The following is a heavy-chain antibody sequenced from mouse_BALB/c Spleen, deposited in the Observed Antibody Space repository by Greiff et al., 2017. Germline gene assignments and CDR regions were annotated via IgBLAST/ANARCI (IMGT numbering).Heavy chain of an antibody. J-gene: IGHJ3*01. CDR2: IDTSDSYT. CDR3: ASGTTVVDSPAA. CDR1: GYTFTDYW. D-gene: IGHD1-1*01. Sequence: QVQLQQPGAELVMPGASVKMSCKASGYTFTDYWMHWVKQRPGQGLEWIGAIDTSDSYTSYNQKFKGKATLTVDESSSTAYMQLSSLTSEDSAVYYCASGTTVVDSPAAWGQGTLVTVSA. V-gene: IGHV1-69*01.